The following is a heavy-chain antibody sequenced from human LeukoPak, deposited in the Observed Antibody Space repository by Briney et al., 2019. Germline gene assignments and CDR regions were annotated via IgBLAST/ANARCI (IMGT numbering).Heavy chain of an antibody. CDR3: QLVVPTPMSYHYYGMDV. D-gene: IGHD2-2*01. Sequence: GGSLRLSCAASGFSVSSTYMSWVRQAPGKGLEWVPVIYSGGSTYHADSVKGRFTISRDNSKNTLYLQMNSLRAEDTAVYYCQLVVPTPMSYHYYGMDVWGQGTTVTVSS. CDR2: IYSGGST. CDR1: GFSVSSTY. J-gene: IGHJ6*02. V-gene: IGHV3-66*01.